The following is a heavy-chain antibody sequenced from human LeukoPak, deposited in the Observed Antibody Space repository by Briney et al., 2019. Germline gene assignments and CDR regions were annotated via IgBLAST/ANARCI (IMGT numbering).Heavy chain of an antibody. CDR2: ISGSSTTI. V-gene: IGHV3-48*02. J-gene: IGHJ5*02. D-gene: IGHD3-16*01. CDR1: GFTFSSYS. Sequence: GGSLRLSCVASGFTFSSYSMTWVRQAPGKGLEWVSHISGSSTTIYYADSVKGRFTISRDNAKNSLCLQMNSLRDEDTAVYYCARPTLTYTFDPWGQGTLVTVSS. CDR3: ARPTLTYTFDP.